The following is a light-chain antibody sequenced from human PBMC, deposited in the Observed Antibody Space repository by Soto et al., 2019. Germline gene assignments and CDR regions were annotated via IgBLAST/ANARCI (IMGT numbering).Light chain of an antibody. J-gene: IGLJ1*01. Sequence: QSALTQPAPVSGSPGQSIPISLTGTRSDVGSYNLFSWYQQRPGQAPQLIIYEGNKRPSGVSNRFSASKSANTASLTILGLQAEDEADYYCCSYAGSSTVYVFGTGTKVTVL. CDR2: EGN. V-gene: IGLV2-23*01. CDR3: CSYAGSSTVYV. CDR1: RSDVGSYNL.